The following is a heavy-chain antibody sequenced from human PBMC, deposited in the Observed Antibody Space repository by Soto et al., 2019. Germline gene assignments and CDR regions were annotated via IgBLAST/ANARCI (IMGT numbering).Heavy chain of an antibody. CDR1: GFTFSSYW. V-gene: IGHV3-7*01. CDR2: IKQDGSEK. Sequence: EVQLVESGGGLVQPGGSLRLSCAASGFTFSSYWMSWVRQAPGKGLEWVANIKQDGSEKYYVDSVKGRFTISRDNDKNSLYLQMNSLRAEDTAVYYCARVRPLLPDDYWGQGTLVTVSS. CDR3: ARVRPLLPDDY. J-gene: IGHJ4*02. D-gene: IGHD2-15*01.